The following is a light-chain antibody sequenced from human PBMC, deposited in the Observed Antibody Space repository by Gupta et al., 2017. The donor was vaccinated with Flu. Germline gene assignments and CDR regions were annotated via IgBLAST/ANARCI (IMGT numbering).Light chain of an antibody. CDR1: AVPKQY. J-gene: IGLJ3*02. CDR2: NDS. Sequence: GQTDRITCSGDAVPKQYAYWYHQKPGQAPVLVIYNDSERPSEIPERFSDSSSGTTGTLTISGVQAEEEADYYCQSADSSGTSWVFGGGTKLTVL. V-gene: IGLV3-25*01. CDR3: QSADSSGTSWV.